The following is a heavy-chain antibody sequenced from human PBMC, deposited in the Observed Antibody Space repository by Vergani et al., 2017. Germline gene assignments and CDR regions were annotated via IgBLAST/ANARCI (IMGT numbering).Heavy chain of an antibody. Sequence: QLQLQESGPGLVKPSETLSLTCTVSGGSISSSSYYWSWIRQPPGKGLEWIGYIYYSGSTNYNPSLKSRVTISVDTSKNQFSLKLSSVTAADTAVYYCAREPPMHCTNGVCYYYYGMDVWGQGTTVTVSS. CDR1: GGSISSSSYY. D-gene: IGHD2-8*01. CDR3: AREPPMHCTNGVCYYYYGMDV. J-gene: IGHJ6*02. CDR2: IYYSGST. V-gene: IGHV4-61*01.